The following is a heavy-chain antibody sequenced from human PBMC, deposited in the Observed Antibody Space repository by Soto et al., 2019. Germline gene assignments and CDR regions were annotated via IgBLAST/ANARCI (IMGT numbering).Heavy chain of an antibody. J-gene: IGHJ5*02. CDR1: GGSFSGYY. V-gene: IGHV4-34*01. CDR2: INHGGST. Sequence: SETLSLTCAVYGGSFSGYYWSWIRQPPGRGLEWIGEINHGGSTNYNPSLKSRVTISVDTSKNQFSLKLSSVTAADTAVYYCARTRTYLYCSSTSCPYWFDPWGQGTLVTVSS. D-gene: IGHD2-2*01. CDR3: ARTRTYLYCSSTSCPYWFDP.